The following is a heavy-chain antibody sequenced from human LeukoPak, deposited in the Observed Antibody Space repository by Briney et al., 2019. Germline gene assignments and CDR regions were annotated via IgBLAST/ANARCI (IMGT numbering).Heavy chain of an antibody. CDR1: GFTFSSYW. Sequence: GGSLRLSCAASGFTFSSYWMSWVRQAPGKGLEWVANIKQDGSEKYYVDSVKGRFTISRDNAKNSLYLQMNSLRAEDTAVYYCARGGCSGGSCYSLGNNWSDPWGQGTLVTVSS. CDR3: ARGGCSGGSCYSLGNNWSDP. V-gene: IGHV3-7*01. D-gene: IGHD2-15*01. CDR2: IKQDGSEK. J-gene: IGHJ5*02.